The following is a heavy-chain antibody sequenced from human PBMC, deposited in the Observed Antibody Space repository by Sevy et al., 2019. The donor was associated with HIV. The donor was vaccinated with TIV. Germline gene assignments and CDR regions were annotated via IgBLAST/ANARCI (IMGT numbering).Heavy chain of an antibody. J-gene: IGHJ6*02. CDR3: AKMQGGSYNYYGMDV. Sequence: GGSLRLSCAASGFIFSTYGIHWVRQAPGKGLEWVAVISYDGSEKYYADSVRGRFTISRDNSKNTLYLQMNSLRVEDTAIYYCAKMQGGSYNYYGMDVWGLGTTVTVSS. CDR1: GFIFSTYG. V-gene: IGHV3-30*18. CDR2: ISYDGSEK. D-gene: IGHD1-26*01.